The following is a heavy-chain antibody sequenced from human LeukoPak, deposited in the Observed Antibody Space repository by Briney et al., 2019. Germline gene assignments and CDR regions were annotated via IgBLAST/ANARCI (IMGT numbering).Heavy chain of an antibody. Sequence: PGGSLRLSCAASGFTFSSYWMHWVRQAPGKGLVWVSRINSDGSSTSYADSVKGRFTISRDNAKNSLYLQMNSLRAEDTALYYCAKLVGRGSGYFSFVDYWGQGTLVTVSS. V-gene: IGHV3-74*01. J-gene: IGHJ4*02. CDR1: GFTFSSYW. CDR3: AKLVGRGSGYFSFVDY. D-gene: IGHD5-12*01. CDR2: INSDGSST.